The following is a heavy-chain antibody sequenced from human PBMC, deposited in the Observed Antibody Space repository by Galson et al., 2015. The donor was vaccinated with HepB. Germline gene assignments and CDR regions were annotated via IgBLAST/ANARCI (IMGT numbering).Heavy chain of an antibody. CDR1: GFPFGSYG. CDR3: ARNGDYGDTAYYGMDV. D-gene: IGHD4-17*01. V-gene: IGHV3-33*01. CDR2: IWYDGSNK. J-gene: IGHJ6*02. Sequence: SLRLSCATSGFPFGSYGMHWVRQAPGKGLEWVSVIWYDGSNKYYADSVKGRFSISRDNSKNTLYLQLNSLRVEDTAVYYCARNGDYGDTAYYGMDVWGQGTTVTVSS.